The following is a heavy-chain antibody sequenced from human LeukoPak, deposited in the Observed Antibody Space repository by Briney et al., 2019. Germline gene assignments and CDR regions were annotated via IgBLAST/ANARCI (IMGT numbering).Heavy chain of an antibody. V-gene: IGHV4-61*01. CDR1: GGSVSSGSYY. CDR3: ARSQDIVVVPAAEYYFDY. J-gene: IGHJ4*02. D-gene: IGHD2-2*01. Sequence: SETLSLTCTVSGGSVSSGSYYWSWIRQPPGTGLEWIGYIYYSGSTNYNPSLKSRVTISVDTSKNQFSLKLSSVTAADTAVYYCARSQDIVVVPAAEYYFDYWGQGTLVTVSS. CDR2: IYYSGST.